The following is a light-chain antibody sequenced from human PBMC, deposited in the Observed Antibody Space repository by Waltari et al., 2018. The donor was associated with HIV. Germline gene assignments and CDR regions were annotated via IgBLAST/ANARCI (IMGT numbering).Light chain of an antibody. J-gene: IGLJ3*02. CDR2: KDT. V-gene: IGLV3-25*03. CDR1: ALPKKY. Sequence: SYELTQPPSVSVSPGQTARITCSGDALPKKYAYWYHQKPGQAPVLVIYKDTERPSGIPELFSGSSSGTTVTLTISGVQAEDEADYYCQSADSSGTWVFGGGTKLTVL. CDR3: QSADSSGTWV.